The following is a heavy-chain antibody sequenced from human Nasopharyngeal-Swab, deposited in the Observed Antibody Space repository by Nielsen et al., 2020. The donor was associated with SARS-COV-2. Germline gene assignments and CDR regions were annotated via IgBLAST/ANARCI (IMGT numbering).Heavy chain of an antibody. CDR3: ARDMSGYNNAYGVFYYYYAMDV. CDR2: ISNSGSSI. V-gene: IGHV3-11*01. CDR1: GFIFSDYY. D-gene: IGHD5-18*01. J-gene: IGHJ6*02. Sequence: SLKISCAASGFIFSDYYMTWIRQAPGKGLEWISYISNSGSSIYYADSVRGRFTISRDNAKKSLYLQMNSLRAEDTAVYFCARDMSGYNNAYGVFYYYYAMDVWGQGTTVTVSS.